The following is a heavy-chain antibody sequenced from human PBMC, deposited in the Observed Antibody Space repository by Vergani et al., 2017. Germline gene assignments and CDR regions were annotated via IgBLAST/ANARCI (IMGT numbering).Heavy chain of an antibody. V-gene: IGHV1-69*17. J-gene: IGHJ4*02. CDR2: IIPIFGIA. Sequence: QVQLVQSGAEVKKTGSSVKVSCKASGGTFSSYAISWVRQAPGQGLEWMGGIIPIFGIANYAQKFQGRVTITADKSPSTAYMELSSLRSEDTAVYYCARYLGYCGGDCYSESSYGYWGQGTLVTVSS. D-gene: IGHD2-21*02. CDR1: GGTFSSYA. CDR3: ARYLGYCGGDCYSESSYGY.